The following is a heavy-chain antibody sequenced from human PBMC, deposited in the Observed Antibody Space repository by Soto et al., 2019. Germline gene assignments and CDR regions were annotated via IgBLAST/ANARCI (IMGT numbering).Heavy chain of an antibody. D-gene: IGHD1-26*01. V-gene: IGHV4-39*01. CDR1: GGSISSSSYY. J-gene: IGHJ4*02. Sequence: PSETLSLTCTVSGGSISSSSYYWGWIRQPPGKGLEWIGSIYYSGSTYYNPSLKSRLTISVDTSKNQFSLRLSSVTAADTAVYYCARRQVGPTNRGRFDYWGQGTLVTVS. CDR2: IYYSGST. CDR3: ARRQVGPTNRGRFDY.